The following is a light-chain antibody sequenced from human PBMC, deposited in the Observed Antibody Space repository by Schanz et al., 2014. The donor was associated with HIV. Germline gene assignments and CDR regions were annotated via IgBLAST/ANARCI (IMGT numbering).Light chain of an antibody. CDR2: DVS. Sequence: QSALTQPASVSGSPGQSISISCTGTSGDVGSYNYVSWYQQHPGKAPKLMIYDVSNRPSGVPDRFSGSKSGNTASLTVSGLQAEDEADYYCSSYAGSNNLFGGGTKLTVL. CDR3: SSYAGSNNL. CDR1: SGDVGSYNY. V-gene: IGLV2-14*03. J-gene: IGLJ2*01.